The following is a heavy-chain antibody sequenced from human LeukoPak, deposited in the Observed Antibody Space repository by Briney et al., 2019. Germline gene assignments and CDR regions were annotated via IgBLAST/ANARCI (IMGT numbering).Heavy chain of an antibody. CDR1: GGSISSYY. V-gene: IGHV4-59*01. D-gene: IGHD3-10*01. Sequence: SETLSLTCTVSGGSISSYYWSWIRQPPGKGLEWIGYIYYSGSTNYNPSLKSRVTISVDTSKTQFSVKLSSVTAADTAVYYCARDADRRGVFDYWGQGTLVTVSS. J-gene: IGHJ4*02. CDR2: IYYSGST. CDR3: ARDADRRGVFDY.